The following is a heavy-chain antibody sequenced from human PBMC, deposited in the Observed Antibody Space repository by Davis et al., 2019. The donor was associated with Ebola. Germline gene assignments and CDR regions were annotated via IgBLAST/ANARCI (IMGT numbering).Heavy chain of an antibody. D-gene: IGHD3-9*01. CDR2: IYPGDSDT. V-gene: IGHV5-51*01. Sequence: PGGSLRLSCKGSGYSFTSYWIGWVRQMPGKGLEWMGIIYPGDSDTRYSPSFQGQVTISADKSISTAYLQWSSLKASDTAMYYCARRTHRYGWFDPWGQGTLVTVSS. CDR1: GYSFTSYW. CDR3: ARRTHRYGWFDP. J-gene: IGHJ5*02.